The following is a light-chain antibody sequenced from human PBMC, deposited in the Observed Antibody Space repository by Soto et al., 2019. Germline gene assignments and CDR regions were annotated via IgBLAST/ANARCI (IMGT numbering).Light chain of an antibody. CDR2: EVS. CDR3: SAYTSSSTLYV. J-gene: IGLJ1*01. Sequence: QSALTQPASVSGSPGQSITISCTGTSSDVGGYNYVSWYQQHPGKDPKLLIYEVSNRPAGVSNRFSGSKSGNTASLTISGLQAEDEADYYGSAYTSSSTLYVVGTGTK. V-gene: IGLV2-14*01. CDR1: SSDVGGYNY.